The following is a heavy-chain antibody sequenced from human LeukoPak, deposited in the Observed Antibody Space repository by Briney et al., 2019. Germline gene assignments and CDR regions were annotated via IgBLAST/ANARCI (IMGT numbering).Heavy chain of an antibody. CDR2: IIPIFGTA. Sequence: ASVKVSCKASGGTFSSYAISWVRQAPGQGLEWMGGIIPIFGTANYAQEFQGRVTITRDTSASTAYMELSSLRTEDMAVYYCARGSLRGIVGWFDPWGQGTLVTVSS. D-gene: IGHD1-26*01. CDR3: ARGSLRGIVGWFDP. J-gene: IGHJ5*02. CDR1: GGTFSSYA. V-gene: IGHV1-69*05.